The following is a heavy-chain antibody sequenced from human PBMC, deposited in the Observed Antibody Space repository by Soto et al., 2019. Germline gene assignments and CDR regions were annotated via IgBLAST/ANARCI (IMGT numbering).Heavy chain of an antibody. V-gene: IGHV3-23*01. CDR3: AKPATGHPSDIVVVVAAYDY. D-gene: IGHD2-15*01. Sequence: PGGSLRLSCAASGFTFSSYAMSWVRQAPGKGLEWVSAISGSGGSTYYADSVKGRFTISRDNSKNTLYLQMNSLRAEDTAVYYCAKPATGHPSDIVVVVAAYDYWGQGTLVTVSS. CDR1: GFTFSSYA. CDR2: ISGSGGST. J-gene: IGHJ4*02.